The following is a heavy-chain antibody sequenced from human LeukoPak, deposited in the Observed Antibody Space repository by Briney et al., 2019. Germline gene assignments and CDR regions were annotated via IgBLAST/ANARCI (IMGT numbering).Heavy chain of an antibody. J-gene: IGHJ6*02. D-gene: IGHD4-17*01. Sequence: GASVKVSCKASGYTFTSYYMHWVRQAPGQGLEWMGIINPSGGSTSYAQKFQGRVTMTRDTSTSTVYTELSSLRSEDTAVYYCAREGLVTVTTFYYYYGMDVWGQGTTVTVSS. CDR1: GYTFTSYY. CDR2: INPSGGST. CDR3: AREGLVTVTTFYYYYGMDV. V-gene: IGHV1-46*01.